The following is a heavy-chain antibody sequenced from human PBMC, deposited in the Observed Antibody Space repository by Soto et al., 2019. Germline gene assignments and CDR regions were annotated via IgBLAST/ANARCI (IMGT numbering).Heavy chain of an antibody. V-gene: IGHV4-59*01. J-gene: IGHJ4*02. CDR3: ARSDGRY. CDR1: GGSISPYF. CDR2: IFYSGST. Sequence: SETLSLTCTVSGGSISPYFWSWIRQPPGKGLEWIGYIFYSGSTNYNPSLTSRVTISVDTSKNQFSLKLSSVTAADTAVYYCARSDGRYWGQGTLVTVSS.